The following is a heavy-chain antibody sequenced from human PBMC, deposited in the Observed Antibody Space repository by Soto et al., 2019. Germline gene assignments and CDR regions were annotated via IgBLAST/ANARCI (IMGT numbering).Heavy chain of an antibody. V-gene: IGHV3-11*01. D-gene: IGHD3-22*01. J-gene: IGHJ4*02. CDR2: ISSSDNII. Sequence: PGGSLRLSCAASGFIFRDYYMSWIRQAPGKGLEWISYISSSDNIIYYAYSVKGRFTISRDNAKNSLYLQMNSLGAEDTAVYYCARDRGYYDSSGYFDYGGQGTLVTVSS. CDR1: GFIFRDYY. CDR3: ARDRGYYDSSGYFDY.